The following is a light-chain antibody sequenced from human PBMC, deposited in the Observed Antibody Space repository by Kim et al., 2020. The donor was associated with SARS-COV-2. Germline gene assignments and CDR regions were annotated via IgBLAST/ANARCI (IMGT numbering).Light chain of an antibody. CDR3: QQRSNWPPYS. CDR2: DAS. J-gene: IGKJ2*03. CDR1: QSVSRY. Sequence: LAPVERATLPCRASQSVSRYLAWYQQKPGQAPRLLIYDASNRATGIPARFSGSGSGTDFTLTISSLEPEDFAVYYCQQRSNWPPYSFGQGTKLEI. V-gene: IGKV3-11*01.